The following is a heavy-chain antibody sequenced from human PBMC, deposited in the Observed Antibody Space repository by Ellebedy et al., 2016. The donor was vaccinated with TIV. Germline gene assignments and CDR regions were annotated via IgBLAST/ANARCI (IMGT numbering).Heavy chain of an antibody. D-gene: IGHD3-10*01. CDR1: GFTFSSYA. V-gene: IGHV3-23*01. CDR2: ITTSGGST. Sequence: GESLKISCAASGFTFSSYAINWVRQAPGKGLEWISAITTSGGSTYYADSVEDRFTISRDNSKNTLYLQMNSLRAEDTAVYYCAVRSDWDFGFDWGQGTLVTVSS. J-gene: IGHJ4*02. CDR3: AVRSDWDFGFD.